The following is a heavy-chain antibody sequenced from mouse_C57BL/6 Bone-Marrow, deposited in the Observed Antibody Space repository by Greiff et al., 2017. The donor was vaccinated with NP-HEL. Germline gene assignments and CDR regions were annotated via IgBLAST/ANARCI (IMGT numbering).Heavy chain of an antibody. D-gene: IGHD1-1*02. V-gene: IGHV1-55*01. CDR3: ARAGAYFEG. CDR2: IYPGSGST. J-gene: IGHJ2*01. Sequence: QVQLQQPGAELVKPGASVKMSCKASGYTFTSYWITWVKQRPGHGLEWIGDIYPGSGSTNYNEKFKSKATLTVDTSSSTADMQLSSLTSEDSAVYYCARAGAYFEGWGKGTTLTVSS. CDR1: GYTFTSYW.